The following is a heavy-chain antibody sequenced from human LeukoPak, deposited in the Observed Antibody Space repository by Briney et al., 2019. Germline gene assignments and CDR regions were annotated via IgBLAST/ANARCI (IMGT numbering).Heavy chain of an antibody. CDR2: INPNSGGT. CDR1: GYTFTGYY. D-gene: IGHD3-22*01. J-gene: IGHJ4*02. Sequence: ASVKVSCKASGYTFTGYYMHWVRQAPGQGLEWMGWINPNSGGTNYAQKFQGRVTMTRDTSISTAYMELSRLRSEDTAVYYCARGTLSSGYPRYWGQGTLVTVSS. V-gene: IGHV1-2*02. CDR3: ARGTLSSGYPRY.